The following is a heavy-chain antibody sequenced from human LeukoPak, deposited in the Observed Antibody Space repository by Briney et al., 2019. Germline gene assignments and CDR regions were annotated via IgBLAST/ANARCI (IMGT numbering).Heavy chain of an antibody. CDR2: IDYSGST. J-gene: IGHJ4*02. CDR1: GGSISSYY. D-gene: IGHD2-15*01. CDR3: ARSPNIVVVVAAHFDY. V-gene: IGHV4-59*12. Sequence: SETLSLTCTVSGGSISSYYWSWIRQPPRKGLEWIGFIDYSGSTNYNPSLKSRVTISVDTSKNQFSLKLSSVTAADTAVYYCARSPNIVVVVAAHFDYWGQGTLVTVSS.